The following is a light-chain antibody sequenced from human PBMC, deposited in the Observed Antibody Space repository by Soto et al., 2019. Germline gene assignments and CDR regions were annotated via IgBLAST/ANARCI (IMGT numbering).Light chain of an antibody. CDR2: DVS. CDR3: SSFRSSSTSYV. V-gene: IGLV2-14*03. Sequence: QSVLTQPASVSGSPGQSITISCTGTSSDIGDSNYVSWYQQHPGKAPKLVIYDVSNRPSGVSNRSSGSKSANTASLTISGLQAEDXADYYCSSFRSSSTSYVFGTGTKVTVL. CDR1: SSDIGDSNY. J-gene: IGLJ1*01.